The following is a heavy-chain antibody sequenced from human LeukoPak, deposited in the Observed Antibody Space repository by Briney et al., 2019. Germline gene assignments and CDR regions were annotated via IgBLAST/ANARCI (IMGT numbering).Heavy chain of an antibody. D-gene: IGHD7-27*01. J-gene: IGHJ6*02. Sequence: ASVKVSCKASGHTFTSYGISWVRQAPGQGLEWMGWISAYNGNTNYAQKLQGRVTMTTDTSTSTAYMELRSLRSDDTAVYYCASARAWGRNYGMDVWGQGTTVTVSS. V-gene: IGHV1-18*01. CDR1: GHTFTSYG. CDR2: ISAYNGNT. CDR3: ASARAWGRNYGMDV.